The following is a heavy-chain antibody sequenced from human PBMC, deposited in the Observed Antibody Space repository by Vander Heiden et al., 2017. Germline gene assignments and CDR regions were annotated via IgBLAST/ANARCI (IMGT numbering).Heavy chain of an antibody. CDR2: INHSGST. CDR1: GGSFSGYY. J-gene: IGHJ4*02. D-gene: IGHD1-26*01. Sequence: QVQLQQWGAGLLKPSETLSLTRAVYGGSFSGYYWSWLRQPPGKGLELIGEINHSGSTNYNPSLKSRVTISVDTSKNQFSLKLSSVTAADTAVYYCARGVGASIQTDLDYWVQGTLVTVSS. CDR3: ARGVGASIQTDLDY. V-gene: IGHV4-34*01.